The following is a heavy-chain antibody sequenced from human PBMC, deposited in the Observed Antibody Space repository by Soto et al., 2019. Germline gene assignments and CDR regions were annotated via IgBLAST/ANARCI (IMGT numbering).Heavy chain of an antibody. CDR2: ISAYNGNT. D-gene: IGHD3-10*01. J-gene: IGHJ4*02. CDR3: ARAPRRYYYGSGSPYYFDY. V-gene: IGHV1-18*01. CDR1: GYTFTSYG. Sequence: QVQLVQSGAEVKKPGASVKVSCKASGYTFTSYGISWVRQAPGQGLEWMGWISAYNGNTNYAQKLQGRVTMTTDTSPSTAYMELRSLRSDDTAVYYCARAPRRYYYGSGSPYYFDYWGQGTLVTVSS.